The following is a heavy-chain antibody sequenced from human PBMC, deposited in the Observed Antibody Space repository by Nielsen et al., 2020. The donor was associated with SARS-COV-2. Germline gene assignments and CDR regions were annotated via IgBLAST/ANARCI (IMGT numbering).Heavy chain of an antibody. J-gene: IGHJ6*02. CDR3: WLRGIRPSLYYVMDV. CDR2: IDSGGSSP. V-gene: IGHV3-23*03. D-gene: IGHD3-10*01. Sequence: GGSLTLSCAASGFTSSTYVMNWVRHAPGKGLEWVSVIDSGGSSPHYGDSVKGRFTIFRDNSKNTLYLQMNSLRVEDTAVYYCWLRGIRPSLYYVMDVWGQGTTVTVAS. CDR1: GFTSSTYV.